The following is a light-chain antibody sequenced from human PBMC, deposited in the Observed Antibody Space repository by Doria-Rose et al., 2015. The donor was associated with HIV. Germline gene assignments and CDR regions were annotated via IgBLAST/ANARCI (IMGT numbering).Light chain of an antibody. Sequence: DIRVTQPPSTLSASVGDRVSITCWASQTISGWLAWYQQKPGKAPKLLIYKASTLENGVPSRFSGSGSGTEFTLTISSLQPDDFATYYCQQYNSYSPSTFGQGTKVEIK. J-gene: IGKJ1*01. CDR3: QQYNSYSPST. CDR2: KAS. V-gene: IGKV1-5*03. CDR1: QTISGW.